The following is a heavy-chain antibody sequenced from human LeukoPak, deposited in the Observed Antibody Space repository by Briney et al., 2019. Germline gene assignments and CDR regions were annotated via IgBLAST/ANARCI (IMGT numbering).Heavy chain of an antibody. J-gene: IGHJ4*02. V-gene: IGHV3-48*02. CDR2: ISIRSTTI. Sequence: QPGGSLRLSCAASGCTFSTPSTNWVRQAPGKGLEWVSYISIRSTTIYYADSVRGRFTISRDNAKSSLYLQMNSLRDEDTAVYYCARIRAPSYYFDYWGQGTLVTVSS. CDR3: ARIRAPSYYFDY. D-gene: IGHD6-6*01. CDR1: GCTFSTPS.